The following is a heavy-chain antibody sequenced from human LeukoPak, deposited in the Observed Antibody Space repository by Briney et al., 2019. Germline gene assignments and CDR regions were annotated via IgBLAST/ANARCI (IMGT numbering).Heavy chain of an antibody. Sequence: GGSLRLSCAASGFTLSNDWMCWVRQAPGKGLEWVANINQDESKKYYADSVKGRFTISRDNAKNSLYLQMSSLTAEDTGIYYCARDHAYRADYWGQGTLVTVSS. CDR2: INQDESKK. CDR3: ARDHAYRADY. CDR1: GFTLSNDW. D-gene: IGHD2-2*01. V-gene: IGHV3-7*01. J-gene: IGHJ4*02.